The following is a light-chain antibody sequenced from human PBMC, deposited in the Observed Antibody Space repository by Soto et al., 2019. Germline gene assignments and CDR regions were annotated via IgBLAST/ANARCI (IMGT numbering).Light chain of an antibody. V-gene: IGLV1-47*02. CDR2: DDN. J-gene: IGLJ7*01. CDR3: AAWDDSLRGRV. Sequence: QSALTQPPSASGTPGQRVTISCSGSSSNIGSNYVYWYQQLPGTAPKLLVFDDNQRPSGVPDRFSDSKSGTSASLAISGLRSEDEADYYCAAWDDSLRGRVFGGGTQLTVL. CDR1: SSNIGSNY.